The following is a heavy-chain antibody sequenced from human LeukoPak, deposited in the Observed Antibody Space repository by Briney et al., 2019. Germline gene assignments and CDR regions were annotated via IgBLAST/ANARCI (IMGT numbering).Heavy chain of an antibody. Sequence: GGSLRLSCAASGFTFDDYAMHWVRPAPGKGLEWVYLIRWDDGSTYYADSVKGRFTISRDNSKNSLYLQMYSLRAEDTALYYCAKEEGQGQHFDYWGQGTLVTVSS. CDR1: GFTFDDYA. J-gene: IGHJ4*02. CDR2: IRWDDGST. CDR3: AKEEGQGQHFDY. V-gene: IGHV3-43D*03.